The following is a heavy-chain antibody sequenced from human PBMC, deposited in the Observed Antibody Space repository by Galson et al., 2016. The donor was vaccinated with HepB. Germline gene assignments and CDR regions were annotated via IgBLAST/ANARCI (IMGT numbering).Heavy chain of an antibody. D-gene: IGHD5-18*01. Sequence: GGSISSSSYYWGWIRQPPGKGLEWIGSIYYSGSTYYNPSLQSRVTISVDTSKNQFSLKMSSVTAADTAVYYCARRFRYTYGPPYGMDVWGQGTTVTVSS. V-gene: IGHV4-39*01. J-gene: IGHJ6*02. CDR1: GGSISSSSYY. CDR3: ARRFRYTYGPPYGMDV. CDR2: IYYSGST.